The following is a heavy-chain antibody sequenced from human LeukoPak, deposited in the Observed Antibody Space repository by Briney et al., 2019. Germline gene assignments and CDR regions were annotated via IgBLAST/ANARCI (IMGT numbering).Heavy chain of an antibody. V-gene: IGHV3-74*01. D-gene: IGHD6-13*01. CDR3: ARDPGSSSSNP. Sequence: GGSLRLSCAASGFTFSSYWMHWVRQAPGKGLVWVSCIKSDGSSTIYADSVKGRFTISRDNAKNSLYLQMNSLRAEDTAVYYCARDPGSSSSNPWGQGTMVTVSS. CDR1: GFTFSSYW. CDR2: IKSDGSST. J-gene: IGHJ3*01.